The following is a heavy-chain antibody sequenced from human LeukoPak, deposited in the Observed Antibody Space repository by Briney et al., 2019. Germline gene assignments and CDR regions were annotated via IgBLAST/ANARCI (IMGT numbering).Heavy chain of an antibody. CDR2: IYYSGIT. V-gene: IGHV4-30-4*01. J-gene: IGHJ4*02. CDR3: ARSYCSSNSCYRYLDY. Sequence: PQTLSLTCTVSGGSISSDDYYWSWIRQPPGKGLEWIGYIYYSGITYYNPSLKSRVTISVDTSKNQFSLKLSSVTTADTAVYYCARSYCSSNSCYRYLDYWGQGTLVTVSS. CDR1: GGSISSDDYY. D-gene: IGHD2-2*02.